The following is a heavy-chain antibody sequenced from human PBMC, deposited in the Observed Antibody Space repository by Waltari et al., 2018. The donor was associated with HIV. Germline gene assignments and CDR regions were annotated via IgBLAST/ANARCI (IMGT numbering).Heavy chain of an antibody. J-gene: IGHJ5*02. D-gene: IGHD3-10*01. CDR3: AKDLVTNVRGGAFDP. CDR2: IRYDGSYE. V-gene: IGHV3-30*02. Sequence: QVQLVESGGGVVQPGGSLRLSCVASGFNFSDYGMHWVRQAPGKGLEWVTFIRYDGSYESYLHSVMGRFTISRDSSKNIVYLQMNSLRLEDTAMYYCAKDLVTNVRGGAFDPWGQGTLVTVSS. CDR1: GFNFSDYG.